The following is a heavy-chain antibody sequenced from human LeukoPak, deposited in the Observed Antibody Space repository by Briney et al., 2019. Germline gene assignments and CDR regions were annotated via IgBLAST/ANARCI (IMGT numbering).Heavy chain of an antibody. V-gene: IGHV3-23*01. CDR3: AKRYSGMYSSSLCDYFDY. D-gene: IGHD6-6*01. J-gene: IGHJ4*02. CDR2: INGTAINT. CDR1: GFTIMNSA. Sequence: PGGSLRLSCAASGFTIMNSAMNWVRQAPGKGLEWVSAINGTAINTDYADSVKGRFTISRDNSKNTLYLQMNSLRAEDTAVYYCAKRYSGMYSSSLCDYFDYWGQGTLVTVSS.